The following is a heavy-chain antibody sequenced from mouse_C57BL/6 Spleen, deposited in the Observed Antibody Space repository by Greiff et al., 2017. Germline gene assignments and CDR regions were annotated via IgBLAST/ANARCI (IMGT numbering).Heavy chain of an antibody. CDR1: GYTFTSYW. CDR2: IDPSDSET. D-gene: IGHD2-4*01. Sequence: QVQLQQPGAELVRPGSSVKLSCKASGYTFTSYWMHWVKQRPIQGLEWIGNIDPSDSETHYNQKFKDKATLTVDKSSSTAYMQLSSLTSEDSAVYYCAVGDYDGAMDYWGQGTTLTVSS. J-gene: IGHJ2*01. CDR3: AVGDYDGAMDY. V-gene: IGHV1-52*01.